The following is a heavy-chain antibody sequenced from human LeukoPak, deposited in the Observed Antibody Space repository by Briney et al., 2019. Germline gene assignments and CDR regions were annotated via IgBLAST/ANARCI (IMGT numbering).Heavy chain of an antibody. D-gene: IGHD3-10*01. CDR2: ISGSGGST. V-gene: IGHV3-23*01. Sequence: PGGSLRLSCAASGFTFSSYAMSWVRQAPGKGLEWVSAISGSGGSTYYADSVKGRFTISRDNSKNTLYLQMNSLRAEDTAVYYCAKDGEILWFGELFNYYYYYYMDVWGKGTTSPSP. CDR3: AKDGEILWFGELFNYYYYYYMDV. CDR1: GFTFSSYA. J-gene: IGHJ6*03.